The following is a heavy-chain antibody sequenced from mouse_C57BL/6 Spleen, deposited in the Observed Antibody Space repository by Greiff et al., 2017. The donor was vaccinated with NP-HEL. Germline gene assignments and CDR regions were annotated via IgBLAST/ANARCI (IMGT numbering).Heavy chain of an antibody. D-gene: IGHD2-1*01. J-gene: IGHJ4*01. V-gene: IGHV1-59*01. CDR3: ARSRGNPYAMDY. CDR2: IDPSDSYT. Sequence: QVQLQQPGAELVRPGTSVKLSCKASGYTFTSYWMHWVKQRPGQGLEWIGVIDPSDSYTNYNQKFKGKATLTVDTSSSTAYMQLSSLPSEDSAVYYCARSRGNPYAMDYWGQGTSVTVSS. CDR1: GYTFTSYW.